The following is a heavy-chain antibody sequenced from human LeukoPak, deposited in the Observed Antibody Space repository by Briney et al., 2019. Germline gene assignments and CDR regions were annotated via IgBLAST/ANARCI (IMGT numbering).Heavy chain of an antibody. CDR3: ARDLRYCSSTSCYVYAFDT. D-gene: IGHD2-2*01. V-gene: IGHV1-69*13. CDR2: IIPIFGTA. CDR1: GGTFSSYA. Sequence: SVKVSCKASGGTFSSYAISWVRQAPGQGLEWMGGIIPIFGTANYAQKFQGRVTITADESTSTAYMELSSLRSEDTAVYYCARDLRYCSSTSCYVYAFDTWGQGTMVTVSS. J-gene: IGHJ3*02.